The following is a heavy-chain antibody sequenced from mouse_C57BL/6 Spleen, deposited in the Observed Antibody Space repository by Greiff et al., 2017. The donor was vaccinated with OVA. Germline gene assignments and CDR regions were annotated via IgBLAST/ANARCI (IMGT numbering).Heavy chain of an antibody. J-gene: IGHJ3*01. Sequence: VQLQQPGAELVMPGASVKLSCKASGYTFTSYWMHWVKQRPGQGLEWIGEIDPSDSYTNYNQKFKGKSTLTVDKSSSTAYMQLSSLTSEDSAVYYCARKDFSPFVFFAYWGQGTLVTVSA. CDR3: ARKDFSPFVFFAY. V-gene: IGHV1-69*01. CDR1: GYTFTSYW. CDR2: IDPSDSYT.